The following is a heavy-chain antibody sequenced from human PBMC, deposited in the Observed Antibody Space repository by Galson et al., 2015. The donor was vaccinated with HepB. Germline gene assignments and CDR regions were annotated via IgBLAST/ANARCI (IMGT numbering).Heavy chain of an antibody. D-gene: IGHD1-20*01. V-gene: IGHV1-46*01. CDR1: GYTFTSYY. CDR3: ARDSLITGTSHAFDI. Sequence: SVKVSCKASGYTFTSYYMHWVRQAPGQGLEWMGIINPSGGSTSYAQKFQGRVTMTRDTSTSTVYMELSSLRSEDTAVYYCARDSLITGTSHAFDIWGQGTMVTVSS. J-gene: IGHJ3*02. CDR2: INPSGGST.